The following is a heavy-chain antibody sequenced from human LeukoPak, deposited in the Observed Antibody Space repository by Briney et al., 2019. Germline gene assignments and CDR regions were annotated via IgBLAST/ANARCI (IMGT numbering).Heavy chain of an antibody. Sequence: SETLSLTCTVSGDSITRYYWSWIRQPPGKGLEWIGYINNSGGTNYNPSLKSRVTISVDTSKNQFSLKLSSVTAADTAVYYCARLGGYCGGDCFNWFDPWGQGTLVTVSS. CDR2: INNSGGT. CDR1: GDSITRYY. D-gene: IGHD2-21*02. J-gene: IGHJ5*02. V-gene: IGHV4-59*08. CDR3: ARLGGYCGGDCFNWFDP.